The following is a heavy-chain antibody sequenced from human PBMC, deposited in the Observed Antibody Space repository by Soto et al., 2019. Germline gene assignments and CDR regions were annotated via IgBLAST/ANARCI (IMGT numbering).Heavy chain of an antibody. V-gene: IGHV3-11*06. CDR1: GFTFRDYY. CDR3: TREDSSGFPAADY. CDR2: ISGSSRNT. Sequence: GSLRLSCAASGFTFRDYYMSWIRQAPGKGLEWISYISGSSRNTIYADSVLGRFTISRDNGKNSLYLQMNSLSAEDTAVYYCTREDSSGFPAADYWGQGTQVTVSS. J-gene: IGHJ4*02. D-gene: IGHD3-22*01.